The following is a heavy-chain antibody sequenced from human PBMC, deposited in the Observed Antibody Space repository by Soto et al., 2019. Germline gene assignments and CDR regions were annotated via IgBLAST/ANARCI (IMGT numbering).Heavy chain of an antibody. CDR3: ARSYDFWSGYYTGMGNWFDP. CDR2: IYYSGST. Sequence: LSLTCTVSGGSISSYYWSWIRQPPGKGLEWIGYIYYSGSTNYNPSLKNRVTISVDTSKNQFSLKLSSVTAADTAVYYCARSYDFWSGYYTGMGNWFDPWGQGTLVTVSS. V-gene: IGHV4-59*01. CDR1: GGSISSYY. J-gene: IGHJ5*02. D-gene: IGHD3-3*01.